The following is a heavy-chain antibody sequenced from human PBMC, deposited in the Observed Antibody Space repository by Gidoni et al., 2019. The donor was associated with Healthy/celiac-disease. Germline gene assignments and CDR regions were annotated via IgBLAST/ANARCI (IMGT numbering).Heavy chain of an antibody. CDR1: GFTFSSYA. J-gene: IGHJ4*02. Sequence: EVQLLESGGGLVQPGGSLRLSCAASGFTFSSYAMSWVRQAPGKGLEWVSAISGSGGSTYYADSVKGRFTISRDNSKNTLYLQMNSLRAEDTAVYYCAKGLYYDFWSGYYSRLDYWGQGTLVTVSS. D-gene: IGHD3-3*01. V-gene: IGHV3-23*01. CDR3: AKGLYYDFWSGYYSRLDY. CDR2: ISGSGGST.